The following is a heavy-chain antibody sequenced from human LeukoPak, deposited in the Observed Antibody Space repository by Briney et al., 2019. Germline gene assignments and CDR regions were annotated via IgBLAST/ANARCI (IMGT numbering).Heavy chain of an antibody. D-gene: IGHD2-21*02. Sequence: SVKVSCKASGGTFSNYAISWVRQAPGQGLEWMGRIIPIFGTANYAQKFQGRVTITTDESTSTAYMELSSLRSEDTAVYYCAREAVVVTPPFDYWGQGTLVTVSS. CDR3: AREAVVVTPPFDY. CDR2: IIPIFGTA. V-gene: IGHV1-69*05. CDR1: GGTFSNYA. J-gene: IGHJ4*02.